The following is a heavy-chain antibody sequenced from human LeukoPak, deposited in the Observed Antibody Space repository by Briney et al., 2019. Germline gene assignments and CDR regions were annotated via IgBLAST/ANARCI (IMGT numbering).Heavy chain of an antibody. J-gene: IGHJ6*02. CDR1: VGSISSGNW. V-gene: IGHV4-4*02. CDR3: ASAPTLRGEGGERYRCGLDV. Sequence: MSSGTLSLTCGVSVGSISSGNWWTWVRQSPGKGLEWIGEIHHNGTRNFNPSLRSRVIISLDTFKNHISLILTSVTAADTAVYYCASAPTLRGEGGERYRCGLDVWGQGTTVIVSS. D-gene: IGHD2-2*02. CDR2: IHHNGTR.